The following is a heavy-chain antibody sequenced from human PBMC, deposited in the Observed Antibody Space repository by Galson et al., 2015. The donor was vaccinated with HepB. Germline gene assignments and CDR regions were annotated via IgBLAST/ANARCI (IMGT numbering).Heavy chain of an antibody. J-gene: IGHJ2*01. V-gene: IGHV3-48*02. D-gene: IGHD3-10*01. CDR1: GFTFSSYT. Sequence: SLRLSCAASGFTFSSYTMNWVRQAPGKGLESVSYISSTGTTMYYADSAKGRFTISRDNAQNSLYLQMNSLSDEDTAVYYCARVYFGSGGSSAYCYFDLWGRGALVTVSS. CDR3: ARVYFGSGGSSAYCYFDL. CDR2: ISSTGTTM.